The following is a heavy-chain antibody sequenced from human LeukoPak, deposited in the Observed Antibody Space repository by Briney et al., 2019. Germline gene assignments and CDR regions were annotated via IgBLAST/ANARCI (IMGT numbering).Heavy chain of an antibody. J-gene: IGHJ6*02. Sequence: ASETLSLTCAVSGGSISSGGYYWSWIRQPPGKGLEWIGEINHSGSTNYNPSLKSRVTISVDTSKNQFSLKLSSVTAADTAVYYCARESMSNYYYGMDVWGQGTTVTVSS. D-gene: IGHD2/OR15-2a*01. CDR1: GGSISSGGYY. CDR3: ARESMSNYYYGMDV. CDR2: INHSGST. V-gene: IGHV4-34*01.